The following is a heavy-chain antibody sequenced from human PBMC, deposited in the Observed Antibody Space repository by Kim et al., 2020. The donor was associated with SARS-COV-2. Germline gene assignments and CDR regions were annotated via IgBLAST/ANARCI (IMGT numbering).Heavy chain of an antibody. CDR3: ARVTLSTLLYFDY. Sequence: TYYNPSLKSRVTISQDKSKNQFSLKLTSVTAADAAVYYCARVTLSTLLYFDYWGQGILVTVSS. J-gene: IGHJ4*02. CDR2: T. D-gene: IGHD2-21*01. V-gene: IGHV4-31*02.